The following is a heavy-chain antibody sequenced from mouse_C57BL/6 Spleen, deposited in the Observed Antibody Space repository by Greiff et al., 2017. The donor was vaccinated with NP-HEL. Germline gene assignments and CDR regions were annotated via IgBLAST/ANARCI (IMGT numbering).Heavy chain of an antibody. D-gene: IGHD1-1*01. V-gene: IGHV1-15*01. CDR3: TRGSITTVVGYFDY. Sequence: VQLQQSGAELVRPGASVTLSCKASGYTFTDYEMHWVKQTPVHGLEWIGAIDPETGGTAYNQKFKGKAILTADKSSSTAYMELRSLTSEDSAVYYCTRGSITTVVGYFDYWGQGTTLTVSS. CDR1: GYTFTDYE. CDR2: IDPETGGT. J-gene: IGHJ2*01.